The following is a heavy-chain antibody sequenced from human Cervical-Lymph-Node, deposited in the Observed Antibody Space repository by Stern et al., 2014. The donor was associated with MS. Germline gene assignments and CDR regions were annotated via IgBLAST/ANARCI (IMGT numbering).Heavy chain of an antibody. CDR2: ILPMLGRT. V-gene: IGHV1-69*06. Sequence: QVQLVQSGAEVKKPGSSVKVSCKASRDTFSHYALSWGRQAPGQGLEWMGGILPMLGRTSYAQKFQDRVTIIADISTNIVYMELSSLKSEDTALYFCARDQGDYGSGSENSWFDPWGQGTLVTVSS. D-gene: IGHD3-10*01. J-gene: IGHJ5*02. CDR1: RDTFSHYA. CDR3: ARDQGDYGSGSENSWFDP.